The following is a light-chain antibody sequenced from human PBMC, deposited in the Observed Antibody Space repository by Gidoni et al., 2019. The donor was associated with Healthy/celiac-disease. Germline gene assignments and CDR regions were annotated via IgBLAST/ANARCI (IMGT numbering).Light chain of an antibody. CDR3: QQRSNWRT. V-gene: IGKV3-11*01. Sequence: EIVLTQSPATLSLSPGERATLSCMASQSVSSYLAWYQQKPGQAPRLLIYDASNRATGIPARFSGSGSGTDFTLTISSLEPEDFAVYYCQQRSNWRTFXQXTKVEIK. J-gene: IGKJ1*01. CDR2: DAS. CDR1: QSVSSY.